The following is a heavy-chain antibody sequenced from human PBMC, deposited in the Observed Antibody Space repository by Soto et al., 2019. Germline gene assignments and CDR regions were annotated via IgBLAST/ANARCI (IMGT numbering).Heavy chain of an antibody. J-gene: IGHJ4*02. CDR2: IWYDGSNK. Sequence: GGSLRLSCAASGFTFSSYGMHWVRQAPGKGLEWVAVIWYDGSNKYYADSVKGRFTISRDNSKNTLYLQMNSLRAEDTAVYYCARTGYSSSWADYWGQGTLVTVSS. D-gene: IGHD6-13*01. CDR3: ARTGYSSSWADY. V-gene: IGHV3-33*01. CDR1: GFTFSSYG.